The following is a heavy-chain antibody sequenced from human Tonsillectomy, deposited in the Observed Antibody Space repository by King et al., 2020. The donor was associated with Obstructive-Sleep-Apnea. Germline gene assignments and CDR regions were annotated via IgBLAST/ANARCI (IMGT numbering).Heavy chain of an antibody. CDR2: ISAYNGHT. CDR1: GYTFTSYG. D-gene: IGHD2-2*01. CDR3: ARGGGRDCSRTSCLQFYGMDV. J-gene: IGHJ6*02. V-gene: IGHV1-18*01. Sequence: QLVQSGAEVKKPGASVKVSCKASGYTFTSYGISWVRQAPGQGLEWMGWISAYNGHTNYAQILQGRVTVTTDTSTNTAYMELRSLRSDDTAVYYCARGGGRDCSRTSCLQFYGMDVWGQGTTVTVSS.